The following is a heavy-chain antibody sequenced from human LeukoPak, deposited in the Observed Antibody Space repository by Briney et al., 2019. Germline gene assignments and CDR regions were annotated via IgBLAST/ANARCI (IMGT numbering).Heavy chain of an antibody. CDR2: IYYSGST. CDR3: ARARASVVPAAIDY. D-gene: IGHD2-2*01. V-gene: IGHV4-30-4*01. Sequence: SQTLSLTCTVSGGSISSGDYYWSWIRQPPGTGLEWIGYIYYSGSTYYNPSLKSRATISVDTSKNQFSLKLSSVTAADTAVYYCARARASVVPAAIDYWGQGTLVTVSS. CDR1: GGSISSGDYY. J-gene: IGHJ4*02.